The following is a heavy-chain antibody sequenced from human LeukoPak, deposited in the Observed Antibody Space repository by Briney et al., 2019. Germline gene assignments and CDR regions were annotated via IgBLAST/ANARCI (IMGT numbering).Heavy chain of an antibody. CDR3: ARALQGYISGLYEFDY. CDR1: EFIFSKHW. Sequence: GGSLRLSCAASEFIFSKHWMMWVRQAPGKGREWVANVNEDASDNFYVHSVKGRFSISRDTATNSLYLQMTSLRVEDTAIYYCARALQGYISGLYEFDYWGQGTLVTVSS. J-gene: IGHJ4*02. CDR2: VNEDASDN. D-gene: IGHD6-19*01. V-gene: IGHV3-7*01.